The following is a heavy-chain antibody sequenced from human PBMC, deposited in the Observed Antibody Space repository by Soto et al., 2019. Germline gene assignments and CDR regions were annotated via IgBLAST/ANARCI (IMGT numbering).Heavy chain of an antibody. Sequence: ASVKVSCKASGGTFSTYTFSWVRQAPGQGLEWMGRIIPIFGTPYYAQKFQGRVTITADKSTSTVYMELSSLGSDDTAVYFCERGLECRGYCLAEPTWDGPCGQSTLVTV. CDR3: ERGLECRGYCLAEPTWDGP. CDR2: IIPIFGTP. V-gene: IGHV1-69*06. CDR1: GGTFSTYT. D-gene: IGHD2-15*01. J-gene: IGHJ1*01.